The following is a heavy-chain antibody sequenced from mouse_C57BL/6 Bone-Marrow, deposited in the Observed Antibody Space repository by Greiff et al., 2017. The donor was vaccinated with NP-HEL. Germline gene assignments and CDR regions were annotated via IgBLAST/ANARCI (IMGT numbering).Heavy chain of an antibody. Sequence: QVQLKQPGAELVRPGTSVKLSCKASGYTFTSYWMHWVKQRPGQGLEWIGVIDPSDSYTNYNQKFKGKATLTVDTSSSTAYMQLSSLTSEDSAVYYDARVANMVKWFAYGGRGTLVTVSA. CDR1: GYTFTSYW. CDR2: IDPSDSYT. D-gene: IGHD2-2*01. J-gene: IGHJ3*01. V-gene: IGHV1-59*01. CDR3: ARVANMVKWFAY.